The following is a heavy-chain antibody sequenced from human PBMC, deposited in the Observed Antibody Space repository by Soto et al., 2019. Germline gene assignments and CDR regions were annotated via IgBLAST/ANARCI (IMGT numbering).Heavy chain of an antibody. CDR1: GFTFSSYE. D-gene: IGHD6-6*01. V-gene: IGHV3-48*03. CDR3: ARDRVAARPYYYYGMDV. CDR2: ISSSGSTI. Sequence: EVQLVESGGGLVQPGGSLRLSCAASGFTFSSYEMNWVRQAPGQGLEWVSYISSSGSTIYYADSVKGRFTISRDNAKNSLYLQMNSLRAEDTAVYYCARDRVAARPYYYYGMDVWGQGTTVTVSS. J-gene: IGHJ6*02.